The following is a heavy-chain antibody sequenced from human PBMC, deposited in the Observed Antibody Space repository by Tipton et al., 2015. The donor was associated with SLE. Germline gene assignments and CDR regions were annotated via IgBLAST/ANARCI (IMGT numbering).Heavy chain of an antibody. CDR3: AREGCSSTSCYGYYYMDV. Sequence: WVRHHPGKGLEWIGYISYSGGTYYNPTLKSRVTLSVDTSKNQFSLKLSSVTAADTAVYYCAREGCSSTSCYGYYYMDVWGKGTTVTVPS. D-gene: IGHD2-2*01. J-gene: IGHJ6*03. CDR2: ISYSGGT. V-gene: IGHV4-31*02.